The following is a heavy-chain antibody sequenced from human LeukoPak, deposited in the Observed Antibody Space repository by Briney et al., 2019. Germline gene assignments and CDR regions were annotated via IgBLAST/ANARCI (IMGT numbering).Heavy chain of an antibody. V-gene: IGHV1-8*03. CDR3: ARFGVGERIKFGYSGGSCYRFDY. CDR2: MNPNSGNT. J-gene: IGHJ4*02. D-gene: IGHD2-15*01. CDR1: GYTFTSYD. Sequence: ASVKVSCKASGYTFTSYDINWVRQATGQGLEWMGWMNPNSGNTGYAQKFQGRVTITRNTSISTAYMELSRLRSDDTAVYYCARFGVGERIKFGYSGGSCYRFDYWGQGTLVTVSS.